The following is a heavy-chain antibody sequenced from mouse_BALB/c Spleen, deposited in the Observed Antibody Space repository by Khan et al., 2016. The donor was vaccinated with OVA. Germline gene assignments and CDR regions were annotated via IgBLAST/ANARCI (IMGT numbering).Heavy chain of an antibody. CDR1: GYTFSSYW. Sequence: VQLQQSGAEQAKPGASVKMSCKTSGYTFSSYWMHWVKQRPGQGLEWIGYINPTSGYTEYNEKFKDKATLSADKSSSTAYMQLTSLTSEVSAVYYCASDRIDYWGQGTTLAVSS. CDR2: INPTSGYT. CDR3: ASDRIDY. J-gene: IGHJ2*01. V-gene: IGHV1-7*01.